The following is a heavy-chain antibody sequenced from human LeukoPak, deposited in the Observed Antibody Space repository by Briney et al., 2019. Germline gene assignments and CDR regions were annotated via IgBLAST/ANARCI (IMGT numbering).Heavy chain of an antibody. V-gene: IGHV3-74*01. D-gene: IGHD3-10*02. CDR2: INSDGNIT. CDR3: ARRGLVPAFDI. J-gene: IGHJ3*02. CDR1: GFIFSSYW. Sequence: GGTLRLSCTASGFIFSSYWMHWVRQAPGKGLVWLSRINSDGNITTYADSVRGRFTISRDNAKNTLYLQMSSLRVDDTAVYFCARRGLVPAFDIWGQGTVVSVTS.